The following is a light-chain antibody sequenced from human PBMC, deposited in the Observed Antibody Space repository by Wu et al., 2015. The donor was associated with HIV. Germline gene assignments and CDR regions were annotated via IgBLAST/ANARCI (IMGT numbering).Light chain of an antibody. CDR1: QTINYR. V-gene: IGKV1-5*03. CDR3: QHYNSYSYT. J-gene: IGKJ2*01. Sequence: DIQMTQSPSTLSASVGDRVSITCRASQTINYRLAWYQQKPGKAPKLLIYKASTLESGVPSRFSGSGSGTEFTLTISGLQPDDFATYYCQHYNSYSYTFGQGTKLDIK. CDR2: KAS.